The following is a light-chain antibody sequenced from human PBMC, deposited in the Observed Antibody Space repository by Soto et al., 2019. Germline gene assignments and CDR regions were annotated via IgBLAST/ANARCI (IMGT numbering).Light chain of an antibody. J-gene: IGKJ3*01. CDR2: ASS. CDR1: QDIRSY. Sequence: DIQLTQSPSFLSASVGDRVTITCRASQDIRSYLAWYQQKPGKAPKLLIYASSTLESGVPSRFSGSGYGTEFTLTISSLQPEDFATYSCQQSYSYPFTFGPGTKVDIQ. CDR3: QQSYSYPFT. V-gene: IGKV1-9*01.